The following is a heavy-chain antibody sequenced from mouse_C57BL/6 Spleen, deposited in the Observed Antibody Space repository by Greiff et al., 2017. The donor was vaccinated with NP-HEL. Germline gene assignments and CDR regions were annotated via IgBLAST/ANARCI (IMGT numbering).Heavy chain of an antibody. CDR2: IYPGSGST. CDR1: GYTFTSYW. J-gene: IGHJ4*01. CDR3: ARVYGSSFYAMDY. Sequence: VQLQQPGAELVKPGASVKMSCKASGYTFTSYWITWVKQRPGPGLEWIGDIYPGSGSTTYNEKFKSKATLTVDTSSSTAYMQLSSLTSEDSAVYYCARVYGSSFYAMDYWGQGTSVTVSS. D-gene: IGHD1-1*01. V-gene: IGHV1-55*01.